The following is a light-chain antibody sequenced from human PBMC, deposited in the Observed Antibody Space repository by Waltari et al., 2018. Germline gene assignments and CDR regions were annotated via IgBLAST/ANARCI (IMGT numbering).Light chain of an antibody. Sequence: EIVLTQSPATLSLSPGERATLSCRASQSVGRFLAWYQQKPGQAPRLLIYDASNRATGLPARFSASGSGTDFTLTRSSLEPEDFAVYYCQQRSSWPYSFGQGTKLEIK. CDR1: QSVGRF. J-gene: IGKJ2*03. CDR3: QQRSSWPYS. CDR2: DAS. V-gene: IGKV3-11*01.